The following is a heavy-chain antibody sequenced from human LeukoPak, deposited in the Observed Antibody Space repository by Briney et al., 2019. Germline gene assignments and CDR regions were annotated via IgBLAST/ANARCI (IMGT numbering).Heavy chain of an antibody. Sequence: GGSLRLSCAASGFSVSRNYMTWVRQAPGKGLEWVSVIYSGGSTYYADSVKGRFTISRDNSKNTLYLQMNSLRAEDTAVYYCARDSRYYDSSGLDYWGQGTLVTVSS. J-gene: IGHJ4*02. CDR3: ARDSRYYDSSGLDY. CDR1: GFSVSRNY. D-gene: IGHD3-22*01. V-gene: IGHV3-66*01. CDR2: IYSGGST.